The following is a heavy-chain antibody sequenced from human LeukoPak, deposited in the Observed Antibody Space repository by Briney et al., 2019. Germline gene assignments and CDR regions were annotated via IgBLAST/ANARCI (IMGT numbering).Heavy chain of an antibody. J-gene: IGHJ4*02. CDR3: ARDRDFPRDQFDH. V-gene: IGHV3-23*01. D-gene: IGHD2-21*02. Sequence: GGSLRLSCATSGFTFNNYAMSWVRQAPGKGLEWVSAISGTGDATWYPDSVKGRFPISRDKSRNTVYLQMNSLRAEDTALYYCARDRDFPRDQFDHWGQGTLVTVSS. CDR2: ISGTGDAT. CDR1: GFTFNNYA.